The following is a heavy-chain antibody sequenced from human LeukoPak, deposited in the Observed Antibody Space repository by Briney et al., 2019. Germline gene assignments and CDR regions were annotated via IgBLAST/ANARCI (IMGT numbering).Heavy chain of an antibody. Sequence: PSETLSLTCTVSGGSISSCSYYWGWIRQPPGKGLEWIGSIYYSGSTYYNPSLKSRVTISVDTSKNQFSLKLSSVTAADTAVYYCARRPLRFLEYFDPWGQGTLVTVSS. V-gene: IGHV4-39*01. CDR3: ARRPLRFLEYFDP. CDR1: GGSISSCSYY. CDR2: IYYSGST. D-gene: IGHD3-3*01. J-gene: IGHJ5*02.